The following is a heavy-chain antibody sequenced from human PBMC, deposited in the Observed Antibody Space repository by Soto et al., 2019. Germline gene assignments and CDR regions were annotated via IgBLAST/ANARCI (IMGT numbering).Heavy chain of an antibody. D-gene: IGHD3-22*01. CDR2: IDPSDSQT. CDR3: ARQIYDSDTGPNFQYYFDS. J-gene: IGHJ4*02. V-gene: IGHV5-10-1*01. CDR1: VYSFADYW. Sequence: GESLKISCTGSVYSFADYWITWVRQKPVKGLECMGRIDPSDSQTYYSPSFRGHVTISVTKSITTVFLQWSSLRASDTAMYYCARQIYDSDTGPNFQYYFDSWGQGTPVTVSS.